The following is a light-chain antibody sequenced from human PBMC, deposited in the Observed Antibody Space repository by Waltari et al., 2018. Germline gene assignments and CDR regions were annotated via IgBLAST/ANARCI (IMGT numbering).Light chain of an antibody. CDR3: QHLDNYPT. CDR2: AAS. CDR1: QPPSNS. J-gene: IGKJ4*01. Sequence: IQLTQYPSSLSASVADRVTITCRASQPPSNSLAWYQQKPGKAPRLLIYAASTLQSGVPRRFSGSDSGTAFTLIISGLQPEDFANYFCQHLDNYPTFGGGTRVENK. V-gene: IGKV1-9*01.